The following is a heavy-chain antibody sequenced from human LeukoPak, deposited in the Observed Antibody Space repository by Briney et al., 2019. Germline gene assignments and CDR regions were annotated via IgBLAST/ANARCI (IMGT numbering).Heavy chain of an antibody. J-gene: IGHJ3*02. D-gene: IGHD3-22*01. V-gene: IGHV4-34*01. CDR2: INHSGST. Sequence: SETLSLTCAVYGGSFSGYHWSWIRQPPGKGLEWIGEINHSGSTNYNPSLKSRVTISVDTSKNQFSLKLSSVTAAGTAVYYCARTLRAYYYDSSGYRMAFDIWGQGTMVTVSS. CDR1: GGSFSGYH. CDR3: ARTLRAYYYDSSGYRMAFDI.